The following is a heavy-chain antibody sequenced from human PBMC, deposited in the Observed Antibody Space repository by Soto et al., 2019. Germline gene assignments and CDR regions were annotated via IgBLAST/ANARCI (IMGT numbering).Heavy chain of an antibody. D-gene: IGHD3-9*01. CDR2: IYFSGST. Sequence: QEHLQESGPGLVKPSETLSLTCTVSGGSISTYYWCWIRQPPGKGLEWIGYIYFSGSTNYNPSLKSRVTISVDTSKNQFSLKLGSVTAADTAVYYCARVGILTGYYKGLDVWGQGTTVTVSS. V-gene: IGHV4-59*01. CDR1: GGSISTYY. J-gene: IGHJ6*02. CDR3: ARVGILTGYYKGLDV.